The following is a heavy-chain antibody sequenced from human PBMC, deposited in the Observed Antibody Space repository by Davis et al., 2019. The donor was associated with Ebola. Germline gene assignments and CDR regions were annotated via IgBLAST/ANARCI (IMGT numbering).Heavy chain of an antibody. Sequence: GESLKISCAASGFTFSSYGMHWVRQAPGKGLEWVAVISYDGSNKYYADSVKGRFTISRDNSKNTLYLQMNSLRAEDTAVYYCAREGSEFNDAFDMWGQGTMVTVPS. V-gene: IGHV3-30*03. CDR1: GFTFSSYG. CDR2: ISYDGSNK. CDR3: AREGSEFNDAFDM. J-gene: IGHJ3*02. D-gene: IGHD3-10*01.